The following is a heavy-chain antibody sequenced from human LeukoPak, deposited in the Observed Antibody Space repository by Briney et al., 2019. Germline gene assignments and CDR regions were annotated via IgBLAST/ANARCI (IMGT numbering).Heavy chain of an antibody. CDR1: GFTFSSYA. D-gene: IGHD3-10*01. CDR3: AKTRSPGYMVQGASTGRSWPINWFDP. CDR2: ISGSGGST. V-gene: IGHV3-23*01. J-gene: IGHJ5*02. Sequence: GGSLRLSCAASGFTFSSYAMSWVRQAPGKGLEWVSAISGSGGSTYYADSVKGRFTISRDNSKNTLYLQMNSLRAEDTAVYYCAKTRSPGYMVQGASTGRSWPINWFDPWGQGTLVTVSS.